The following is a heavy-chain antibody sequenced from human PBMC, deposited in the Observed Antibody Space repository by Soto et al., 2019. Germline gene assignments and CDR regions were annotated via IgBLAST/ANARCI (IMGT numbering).Heavy chain of an antibody. D-gene: IGHD1-1*01. Sequence: QITLKESGPTRVKPTQTLTLTCTFSGFSLSTNGVGVGWIRQPPGKALERLALIYWDDDKRYSPSLSNRLTITKDTSENQVVLTMTNMDPVDTATYFCGHRAGLQGNWNGGYFDYWGQGALVTVSS. J-gene: IGHJ4*02. CDR1: GFSLSTNGVG. V-gene: IGHV2-5*02. CDR2: IYWDDDK. CDR3: GHRAGLQGNWNGGYFDY.